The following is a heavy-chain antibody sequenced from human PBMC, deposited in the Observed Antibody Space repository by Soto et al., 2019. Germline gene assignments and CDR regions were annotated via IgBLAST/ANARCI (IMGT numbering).Heavy chain of an antibody. D-gene: IGHD3-3*01. V-gene: IGHV1-69*13. CDR2: IIPIFGTA. J-gene: IGHJ6*02. CDR1: GGTFSSYA. Sequence: ASVKVSCKASGGTFSSYAISWVRQAPGQGLEWMGGIIPIFGTANYAQKFQGRVTITAVESTSSAYMELSSLRSEDTAVYYCARSSLEWKSYYYGMDVWGQGTTVTVSS. CDR3: ARSSLEWKSYYYGMDV.